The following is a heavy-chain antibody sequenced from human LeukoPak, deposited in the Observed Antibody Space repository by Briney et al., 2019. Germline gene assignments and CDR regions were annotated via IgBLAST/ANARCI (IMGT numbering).Heavy chain of an antibody. J-gene: IGHJ4*02. CDR2: ISSTGDTT. CDR1: GFTFNSHD. V-gene: IGHV3-23*01. Sequence: GGSLRLSCAASGFTFNSHDMSWVRQAPGKGLEWVSHISSTGDTTYYADSVKGRLTISRDNSKNTLYLQMNSLRAEDTAVYYCAKRDSSGYFPNYFDSWGQGTLVTVSS. D-gene: IGHD3-22*01. CDR3: AKRDSSGYFPNYFDS.